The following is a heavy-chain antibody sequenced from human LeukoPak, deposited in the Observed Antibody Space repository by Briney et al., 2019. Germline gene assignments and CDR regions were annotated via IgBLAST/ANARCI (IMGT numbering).Heavy chain of an antibody. J-gene: IGHJ4*02. Sequence: GGSLTLPCAVSGLSLSNYGMRWARQAPGKGLEWVAGISGSGGGTDYADSVKGRCTTARDNPKNTMYMQMNRLRAEDTAVYFCANRGVVIRVILVGFHKEAYYFDSWGQGALVTVSS. CDR2: ISGSGGGT. CDR1: GLSLSNYG. CDR3: ANRGVVIRVILVGFHKEAYYFDS. V-gene: IGHV3-23*01. D-gene: IGHD3-22*01.